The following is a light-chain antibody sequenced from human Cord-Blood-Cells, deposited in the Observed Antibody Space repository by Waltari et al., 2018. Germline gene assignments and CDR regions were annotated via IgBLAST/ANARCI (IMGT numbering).Light chain of an antibody. CDR2: DAS. CDR3: QQRSNWPRT. J-gene: IGKJ1*01. V-gene: IGKV3-11*01. CDR1: QSVSSY. Sequence: EIVLTQSPATLSLSPGARDTLPCRASQSVSSYLAWYQQKPGQAPRLLIYDASNRAAGIPARFSGSGSGTDFTLTISSLEPEDFAVYYCQQRSNWPRTFGQGTKVEIK.